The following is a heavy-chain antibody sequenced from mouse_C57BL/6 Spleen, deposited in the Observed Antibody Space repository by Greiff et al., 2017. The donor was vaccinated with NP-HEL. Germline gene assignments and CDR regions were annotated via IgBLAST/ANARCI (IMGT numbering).Heavy chain of an antibody. CDR3: ARKNYDYFDY. V-gene: IGHV1-63*01. CDR2: IYPGGGYT. CDR1: GYTFTNYC. J-gene: IGHJ2*01. D-gene: IGHD1-1*01. Sequence: VQLQQSGAELVRPGTSVKMSCKASGYTFTNYCIGWAKQRPGHGLEWIGDIYPGGGYTNYNEKFKGKATLTADKSSSTAYMQFSSLTSEDSAIYYCARKNYDYFDYWGQGTTLTVSS.